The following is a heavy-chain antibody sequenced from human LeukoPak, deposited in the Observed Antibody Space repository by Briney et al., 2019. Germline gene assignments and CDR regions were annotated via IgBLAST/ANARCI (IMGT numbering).Heavy chain of an antibody. D-gene: IGHD3-10*01. CDR2: IWYDGSNK. CDR1: GFTFNTFG. V-gene: IGHV3-33*01. J-gene: IGHJ4*02. Sequence: GRSLRLSCAASGFTFNTFGMNWVRQAPGKGLEWVAVIWYDGSNKYYADSVKGRFTVSRDNSKNTLYLQMNSLRAEDTAVYYCARFRGAYYFDYWGQGTLVTVSS. CDR3: ARFRGAYYFDY.